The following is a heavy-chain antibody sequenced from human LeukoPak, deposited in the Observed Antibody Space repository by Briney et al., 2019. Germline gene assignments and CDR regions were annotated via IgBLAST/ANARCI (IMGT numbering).Heavy chain of an antibody. J-gene: IGHJ5*02. CDR1: GGSISSYY. CDR3: ARYTSETYYDFWSGYDWFDP. Sequence: SETLSLTCTVSGGSISSYYWSWIRQPPGKGLEWIGYIYYSGSINYNPSLKSRVTISVDTSKNQFSLKLSSVTAADTAVYYCARYTSETYYDFWSGYDWFDPWGQGTLVTVSS. CDR2: IYYSGSI. D-gene: IGHD3-3*01. V-gene: IGHV4-59*01.